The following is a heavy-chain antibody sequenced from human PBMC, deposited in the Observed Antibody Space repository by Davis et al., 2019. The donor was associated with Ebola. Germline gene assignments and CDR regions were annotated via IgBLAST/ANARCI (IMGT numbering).Heavy chain of an antibody. V-gene: IGHV3-30*02. CDR2: IQYDGGDE. CDR3: ARATGMDV. Sequence: GGSLRLSCVASGFTFSDYYMSWIRQAPGKGLEWVTFIQYDGGDEYYGDSVKGRFTIFRDNSKNTLYLQMNSLRAEDTAVYYCARATGMDVWGQGTTVTVSS. CDR1: GFTFSDYY. J-gene: IGHJ6*02.